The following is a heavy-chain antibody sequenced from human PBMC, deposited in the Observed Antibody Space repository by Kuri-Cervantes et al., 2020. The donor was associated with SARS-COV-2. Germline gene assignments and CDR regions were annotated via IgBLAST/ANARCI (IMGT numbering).Heavy chain of an antibody. CDR2: INHSGST. CDR1: GGSFSGYY. J-gene: IGHJ6*02. D-gene: IGHD3-22*01. Sequence: SETLSLTCAVYGGSFSGYYWSWIRQPPGKGLEWIGEINHSGSTNYNPSLKSRVTISVDTSKNQFSLKLSSVTAADTAVYYCARVWYYYDSSGPPWYYYYGMDVWGQGTTVTVSS. CDR3: ARVWYYYDSSGPPWYYYYGMDV. V-gene: IGHV4-34*01.